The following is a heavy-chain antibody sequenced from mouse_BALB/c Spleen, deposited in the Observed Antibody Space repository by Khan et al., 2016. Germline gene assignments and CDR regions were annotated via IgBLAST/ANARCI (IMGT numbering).Heavy chain of an antibody. D-gene: IGHD2-3*01. V-gene: IGHV4-1*02. CDR1: GFDFSRYW. Sequence: EVKLLESGGGLVHPGGSLKLSCAASGFDFSRYWMSWVRQAPGKGLEWMGEINPDSYTINYTPSLKGKFIISRDNAKNKLYLQMSKVRYEDTALYYLPSAGYYWYLASRCRGTLVTVSS. J-gene: IGHJ3*01. CDR2: INPDSYTI. CDR3: PSAGYYWYLAS.